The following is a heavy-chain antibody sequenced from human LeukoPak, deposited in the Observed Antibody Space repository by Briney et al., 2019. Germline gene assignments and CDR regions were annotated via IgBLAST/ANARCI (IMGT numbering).Heavy chain of an antibody. CDR1: GYTFNSYD. V-gene: IGHV1-18*01. CDR2: ISTYNGNT. CDR3: ARVLRYDFWSAYYFDY. Sequence: GASVKVSFKASGYTFNSYDISWVRQAPGQGLEWMAWISTYNGNTNYAQKAQGRATMTTDTSTSTAYTELRSLRSDDTAVYYCARVLRYDFWSAYYFDYWGQGTLVTVSS. J-gene: IGHJ4*02. D-gene: IGHD3-3*01.